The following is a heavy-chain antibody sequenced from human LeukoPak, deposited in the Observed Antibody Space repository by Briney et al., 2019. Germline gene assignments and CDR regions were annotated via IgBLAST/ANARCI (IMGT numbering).Heavy chain of an antibody. CDR2: IQQDGSEK. CDR3: ARDARVVLDY. J-gene: IGHJ4*02. CDR1: RFTFSSYW. D-gene: IGHD2-2*01. V-gene: IGHV3-7*01. Sequence: GGSLGLSCAASRFTFSSYWVSWVRQAPGKGLEWVANIQQDGSEKYYVDSVKGRFTISRDNAKNSLYQQMNSLRAEDTAVYYCARDARVVLDYWGQGTLVTVSS.